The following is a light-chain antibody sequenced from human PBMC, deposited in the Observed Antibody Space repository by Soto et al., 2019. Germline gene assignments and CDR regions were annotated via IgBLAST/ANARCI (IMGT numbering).Light chain of an antibody. CDR1: ASNFGAGYD. V-gene: IGLV1-40*01. CDR2: ETR. J-gene: IGLJ3*02. CDR3: QSYDNSLRGWV. Sequence: LTQPPSVARAAGRRGTISCAGSASNFGAGYDVHWYQQIPGTGPKLLIFETRSRPSGLPDRFSASKSGTSASLAITGLQTEEEAHYSCQSYDNSLRGWVFGGGTQRTVL.